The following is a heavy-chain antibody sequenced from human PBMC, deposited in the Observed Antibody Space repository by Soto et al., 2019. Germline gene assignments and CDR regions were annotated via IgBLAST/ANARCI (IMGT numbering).Heavy chain of an antibody. D-gene: IGHD5-12*01. J-gene: IGHJ5*02. CDR3: ARRHSGYVNWFDP. CDR1: GGSFSGYY. CDR2: INHSGST. Sequence: SETLSLTWAVYGGSFSGYYCSWIRQPPGKGLEWIGEINHSGSTNYNPSLKSRVTISVDTSKNQFSLKLSSVTAADTAVYYCARRHSGYVNWFDPWGQGTLVTVSS. V-gene: IGHV4-34*01.